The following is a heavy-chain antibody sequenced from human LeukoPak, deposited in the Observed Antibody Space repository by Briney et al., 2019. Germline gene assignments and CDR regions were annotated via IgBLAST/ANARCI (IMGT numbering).Heavy chain of an antibody. CDR2: ISAYNGNT. CDR1: GYTFTSYG. J-gene: IGHJ4*02. D-gene: IGHD3-3*01. V-gene: IGHV1-18*01. CDR3: AREGHTIFGVVITNEGNY. Sequence: GASVKVSCKASGYTFTSYGISWVRQAPGQGLEWMGWISAYNGNTNYAQKLQGRVTMTTDTSTSTAYMELRSLRSDDTAVYYCAREGHTIFGVVITNEGNYWGQGTLVTVSS.